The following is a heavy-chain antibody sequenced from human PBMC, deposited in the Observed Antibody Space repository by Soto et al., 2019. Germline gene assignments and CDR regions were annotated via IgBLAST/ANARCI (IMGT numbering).Heavy chain of an antibody. J-gene: IGHJ5*02. CDR3: VKHSEYQLLSWFDP. CDR2: ISAGGGNT. Sequence: EVQLLESGGGLVQPGGSLRLSCAASGFSFSTYAMSVVRQAHGQGLEWVSGISAGGGNTFYADSVRGRFTISRDNSKNTLYLKINSLRAEDTALYYGVKHSEYQLLSWFDPWGQGTLVTVSS. V-gene: IGHV3-23*01. CDR1: GFSFSTYA. D-gene: IGHD2-2*01.